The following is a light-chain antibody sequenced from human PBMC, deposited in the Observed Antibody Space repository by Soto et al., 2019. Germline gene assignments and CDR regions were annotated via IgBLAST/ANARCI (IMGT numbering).Light chain of an antibody. CDR1: QSISSW. V-gene: IGKV1-5*03. CDR2: KAS. J-gene: IGKJ1*01. Sequence: DIQMTQSPSTLSASVGDRVTITCRASQSISSWLAWYQQKPGKAPKLLIYKASGLENGVPSRFSGSGSGTDFTLTISSLKPDDFATYYCQQYNSYWTFGQGTKVDIK. CDR3: QQYNSYWT.